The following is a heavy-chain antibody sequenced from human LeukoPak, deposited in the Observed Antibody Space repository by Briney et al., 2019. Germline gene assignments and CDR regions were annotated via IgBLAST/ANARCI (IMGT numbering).Heavy chain of an antibody. CDR3: ARGGWGSYRPVDY. V-gene: IGHV4-4*02. CDR2: IYHNGTL. Sequence: PSETLSLTCAVSVGSISSGNWWTWVRQSPGKGLEWIGEIYHNGTLNYNPSLKSRVTISVDTSKNQFSLKLSSVTAADTAVYYCARGGWGSYRPVDYSGQGTLVTVSS. CDR1: VGSISSGNW. J-gene: IGHJ4*02. D-gene: IGHD3-16*02.